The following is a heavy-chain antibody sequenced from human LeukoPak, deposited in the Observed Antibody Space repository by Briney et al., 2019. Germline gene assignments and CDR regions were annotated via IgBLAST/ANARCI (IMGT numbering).Heavy chain of an antibody. J-gene: IGHJ4*02. CDR1: GVSISTYH. D-gene: IGHD5-24*01. CDR2: IYYTGST. CDR3: AREKDGYNSYYFDY. V-gene: IGHV4-59*12. Sequence: SETLSLTCSVSGVSISTYHWSWIRLPPGKGLEWIGYIYYTGSTDYNPSLKSRVTISVDTSKNQFSLKLSSVTAADTAVYYCAREKDGYNSYYFDYWGQGTLVTVSS.